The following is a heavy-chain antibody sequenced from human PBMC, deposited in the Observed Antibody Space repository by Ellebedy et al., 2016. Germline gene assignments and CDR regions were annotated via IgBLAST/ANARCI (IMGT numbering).Heavy chain of an antibody. CDR2: ISWNSGSI. Sequence: GGSLRLSCAASGFTFDDYAMHWVRQAPGKGLEWVSGISWNSGSIAYADSVKGRFTISRDNAKNSLYLQMNSLRAEDTALYYCAKESRLSGYFDYWGQGTLVTVSS. J-gene: IGHJ4*02. CDR3: AKESRLSGYFDY. D-gene: IGHD5-12*01. CDR1: GFTFDDYA. V-gene: IGHV3-9*01.